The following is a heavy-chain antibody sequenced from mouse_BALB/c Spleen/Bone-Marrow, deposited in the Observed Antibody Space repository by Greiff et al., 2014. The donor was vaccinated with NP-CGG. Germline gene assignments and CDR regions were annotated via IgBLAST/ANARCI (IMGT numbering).Heavy chain of an antibody. Sequence: EVQLQQSGAELVKPGASVKLSCTASGFNIKDTYMHWVKQRPEQGLEWIGRTDPANGNTKYDPKFQGKATITADTSSNTAYLQLSSLTSEDTAVYYCALLLRYYAMDYWGQGTSVTVSS. CDR2: TDPANGNT. CDR1: GFNIKDTY. D-gene: IGHD1-1*01. CDR3: ALLLRYYAMDY. V-gene: IGHV14-3*02. J-gene: IGHJ4*01.